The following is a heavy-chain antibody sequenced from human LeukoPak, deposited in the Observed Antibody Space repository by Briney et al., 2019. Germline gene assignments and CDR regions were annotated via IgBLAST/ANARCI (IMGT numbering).Heavy chain of an antibody. V-gene: IGHV4-39*07. CDR1: GDSIINSPYY. J-gene: IGHJ4*02. D-gene: IGHD1-26*01. CDR2: VHYSGST. Sequence: PSETPSLTSTVSGDSIINSPYYWGWIRQPPGKGLEWIGSVHYSGSTYYNPSLKSRLTISVDPSKNQFSLQVSSVTAADTAVYHCATDGRGHLQDFHCWGQGTLVTVSS. CDR3: ATDGRGHLQDFHC.